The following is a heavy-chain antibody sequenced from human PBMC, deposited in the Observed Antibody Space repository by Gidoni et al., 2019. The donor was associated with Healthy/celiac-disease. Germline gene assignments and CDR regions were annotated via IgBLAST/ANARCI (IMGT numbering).Heavy chain of an antibody. D-gene: IGHD3-3*01. CDR1: GFTVSSNY. V-gene: IGHV3-66*01. Sequence: EVQRVESGGGLVQPGGSLRLSCAASGFTVSSNYMSWVRQAPGKGLEWVSVIYSGGSTYYADSMKGRFTISRDNSKNTLYLQMNSLRAEDTAVYYCASTSIFQKYYYGMDVWGQGTTVTVSS. CDR3: ASTSIFQKYYYGMDV. J-gene: IGHJ6*02. CDR2: IYSGGST.